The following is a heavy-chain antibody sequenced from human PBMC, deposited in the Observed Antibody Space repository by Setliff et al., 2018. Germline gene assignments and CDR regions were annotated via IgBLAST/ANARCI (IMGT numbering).Heavy chain of an antibody. CDR3: ARSRTGEYSSGWLNWFDP. J-gene: IGHJ5*02. CDR1: GFTFSSYA. D-gene: IGHD6-19*01. Sequence: LSCAASGFTFSSYAMHWVRQAPGKGLEYVSAISSNGGSTYYANSVKGRFTISRDNSKNTLYLQMGSLRAEDMAVYYCARSRTGEYSSGWLNWFDPWGQGTLVTVSS. V-gene: IGHV3-64*01. CDR2: ISSNGGST.